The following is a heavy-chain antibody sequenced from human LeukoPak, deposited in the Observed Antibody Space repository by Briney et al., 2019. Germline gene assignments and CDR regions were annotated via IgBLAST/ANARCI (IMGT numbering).Heavy chain of an antibody. CDR2: INPNSGGT. CDR1: GYTFTGYY. J-gene: IGHJ4*02. D-gene: IGHD1-26*01. CDR3: ARGPGGIVGATNFDY. V-gene: IGHV1-2*02. Sequence: GASVKVSCKASGYTFTGYYVPCVRQAPGQGLEWMGWINPNSGGTNYAQKFQGRVTMTGDTSISTAYMELSRLRSDDTAVYYCARGPGGIVGATNFDYWGQGTLVTVSS.